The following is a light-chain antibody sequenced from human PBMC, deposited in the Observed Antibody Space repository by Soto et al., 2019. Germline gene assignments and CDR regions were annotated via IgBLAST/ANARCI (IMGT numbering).Light chain of an antibody. V-gene: IGKV4-1*01. CDR3: QQYYSTPLT. CDR2: WAS. Sequence: DIVMTQSPDSLAVSLGERATINCKSSQSLLYSSTNKNYLIWYQQKPGQPPKLLIYWASTRESGVPDRFSGSGSGPDFPLTISSLQAEDVAVYYCQQYYSTPLTFGQGTKLEI. CDR1: QSLLYSSTNKNY. J-gene: IGKJ2*01.